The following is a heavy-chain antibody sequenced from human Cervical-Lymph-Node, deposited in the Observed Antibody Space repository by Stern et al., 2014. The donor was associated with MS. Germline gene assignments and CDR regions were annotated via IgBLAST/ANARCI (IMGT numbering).Heavy chain of an antibody. V-gene: IGHV5-51*01. CDR1: GYSFNIYW. Sequence: VQLVQSGAEVKKPGESLTISCKGFGYSFNIYWIAWVRQRPGKGLEWMGIIYPDDSDTGYSPYFQGQVTFSVDKSISTAYLQWSSLKPSDTATYFCARRGMDVWGQGTSVTVSS. CDR2: IYPDDSDT. CDR3: ARRGMDV. J-gene: IGHJ6*02.